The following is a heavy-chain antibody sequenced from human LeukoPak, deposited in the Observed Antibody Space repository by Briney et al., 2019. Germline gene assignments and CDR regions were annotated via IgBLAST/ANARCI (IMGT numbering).Heavy chain of an antibody. Sequence: SETLSLTCTVSGGSISSYYWSWIRQPPGKGLEWIGYIYYSGSTNYNPSLKSRVTISVDTSKNQFSLRLNSVTAADTAVYYCARASGWYRLAFDYWGQGTLVTVSS. CDR1: GGSISSYY. CDR2: IYYSGST. J-gene: IGHJ4*02. D-gene: IGHD6-19*01. V-gene: IGHV4-59*01. CDR3: ARASGWYRLAFDY.